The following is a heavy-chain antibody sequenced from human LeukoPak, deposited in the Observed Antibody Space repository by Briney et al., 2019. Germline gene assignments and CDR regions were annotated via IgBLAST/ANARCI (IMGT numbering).Heavy chain of an antibody. CDR3: AELGITMIGGV. V-gene: IGHV3-30*02. J-gene: IGHJ6*04. Sequence: GGSLRLSCAASGFTFTNYGMHWVRQAPGKGLEWVAFIQSDASDKYYADSVKGRFTISRDNAKNSLYLQMNSLRAEDTAVYYCAELGITMIGGVWGKGTTVTISS. CDR2: IQSDASDK. D-gene: IGHD3-10*02. CDR1: GFTFTNYG.